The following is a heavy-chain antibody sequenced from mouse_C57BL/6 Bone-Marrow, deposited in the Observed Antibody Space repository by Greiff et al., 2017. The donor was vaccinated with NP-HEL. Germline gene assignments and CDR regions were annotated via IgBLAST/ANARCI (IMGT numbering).Heavy chain of an antibody. Sequence: EVQLQQSGPELVKPGAPVKISCKASGYTFTDYYMNWVKQSHGKSLEWIGDINPNNGGTSYNQKFKGKATLTVDKSSSTAYMELRSLTSEDFAVYYCAREGRSVYAMDYWGQGPSVTVSS. V-gene: IGHV1-26*01. D-gene: IGHD3-1*01. CDR2: INPNNGGT. J-gene: IGHJ4*01. CDR1: GYTFTDYY. CDR3: AREGRSVYAMDY.